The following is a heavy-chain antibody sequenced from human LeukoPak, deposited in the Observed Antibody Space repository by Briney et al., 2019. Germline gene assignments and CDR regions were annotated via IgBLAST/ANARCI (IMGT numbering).Heavy chain of an antibody. CDR2: INHSGST. D-gene: IGHD3-10*01. J-gene: IGHJ4*01. CDR3: GKFKSGGWNYFNY. V-gene: IGHV4-34*01. Sequence: SETPSLTCAVYGGSFSGYYWSWIRQPPGKGLEWIGEINHSGSTNYNPSLKSRVTISVDTSKNQFSLKLSSVTAADTAVYYCGKFKSGGWNYFNYGAQEPW. CDR1: GGSFSGYY.